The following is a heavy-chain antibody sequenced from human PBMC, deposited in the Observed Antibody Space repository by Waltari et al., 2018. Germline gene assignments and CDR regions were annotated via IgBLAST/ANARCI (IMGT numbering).Heavy chain of an antibody. Sequence: QVQLQESGPGLVKPSETLSLTCTVSGGSISGYYWRWIRQPAGKGLAWIGRIYTRVTSNYNPSLKIRVSMSLDTSKSQFSLGLTSVTAADTAVYYCARENRVRFYFNYWGRGTLVTVSS. CDR2: IYTRVTS. J-gene: IGHJ4*02. CDR1: GGSISGYY. D-gene: IGHD3-3*01. V-gene: IGHV4-4*07. CDR3: ARENRVRFYFNY.